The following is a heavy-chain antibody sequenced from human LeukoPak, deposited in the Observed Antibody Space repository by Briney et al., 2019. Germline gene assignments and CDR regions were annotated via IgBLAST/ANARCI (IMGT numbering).Heavy chain of an antibody. V-gene: IGHV4-31*03. CDR3: AREVRDFDISTGYSDYRYFDL. CDR1: GVSISSGGYF. J-gene: IGHJ2*01. D-gene: IGHD3-9*01. Sequence: PSETLSLTCTVSGVSISSGGYFWTWVRQHPVKGLEWIGFIHYNGTSRFNPSLESRISMSVDTSRRQSSLKLKSVTVADAAIYYCAREVRDFDISTGYSDYRYFDLWGRGTRVTVSS. CDR2: IHYNGTS.